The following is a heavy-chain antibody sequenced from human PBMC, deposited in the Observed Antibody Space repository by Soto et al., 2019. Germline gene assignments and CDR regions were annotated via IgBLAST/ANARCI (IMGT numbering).Heavy chain of an antibody. CDR3: AKDVVKVRPGYSNYGRGIYYYYGMDV. J-gene: IGHJ6*02. CDR2: ISYDGSNK. D-gene: IGHD4-4*01. Sequence: GGSLRLSCAASGSTFSSYGMHWVRQAPGKGLEWVAVISYDGSNKYYADSVKGRFTISRDNSKNTLYLQMNSLRAEDTAVYYCAKDVVKVRPGYSNYGRGIYYYYGMDVWGQGTTVTVSS. CDR1: GSTFSSYG. V-gene: IGHV3-30*18.